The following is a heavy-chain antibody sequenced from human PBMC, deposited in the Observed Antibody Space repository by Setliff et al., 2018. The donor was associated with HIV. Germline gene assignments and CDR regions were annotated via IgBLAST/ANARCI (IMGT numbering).Heavy chain of an antibody. CDR3: ARWGASGGRPDWHAFDM. Sequence: SETLSLTCTVSGGSMSSHYWSWIRQSPGKGLEWIGYIGYNGDTSYNPSLNSRVTLSVDRSKNQFSLKLSSVSAADTAVYFCARWGASGGRPDWHAFDMWGQGTMVTVSS. V-gene: IGHV4-59*11. CDR1: GGSMSSHY. D-gene: IGHD2-15*01. J-gene: IGHJ3*02. CDR2: IGYNGDT.